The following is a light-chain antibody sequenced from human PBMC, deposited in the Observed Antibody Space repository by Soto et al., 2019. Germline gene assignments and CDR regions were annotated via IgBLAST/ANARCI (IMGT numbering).Light chain of an antibody. CDR2: NDN. CDR1: SSNIGSTS. Sequence: QSVLTQPPSASGTPGQRVTISCSGSSSNIGSTSVNWYQQLPGTAPKLLIYNDNQWPSGVPDRSSGSRSGTSASLAISGLQSEDEADYYCAAWDVSLNGFYVFGSGTKVTVL. CDR3: AAWDVSLNGFYV. J-gene: IGLJ1*01. V-gene: IGLV1-44*01.